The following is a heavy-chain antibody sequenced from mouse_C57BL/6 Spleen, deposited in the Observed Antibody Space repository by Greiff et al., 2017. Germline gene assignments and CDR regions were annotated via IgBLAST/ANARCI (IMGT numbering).Heavy chain of an antibody. CDR3: ASDYYGSSTWYFDV. CDR1: GFTFSSYA. CDR2: ISDGGSYT. V-gene: IGHV5-4*01. Sequence: EVQRVESGGGLVKPGGSLKLSCAASGFTFSSYAMSWVRQTPEKRLEWVATISDGGSYTYYPDNVKGRFTISRDNAKNNLYLQMSHLKSEDTAMYYCASDYYGSSTWYFDVWGTGTTVTVSS. J-gene: IGHJ1*03. D-gene: IGHD1-1*01.